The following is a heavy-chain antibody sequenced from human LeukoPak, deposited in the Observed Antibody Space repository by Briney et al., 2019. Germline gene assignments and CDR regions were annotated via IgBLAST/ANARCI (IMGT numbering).Heavy chain of an antibody. CDR3: ARGYHCYGSGSYCTY. CDR1: GGSFSGYY. J-gene: IGHJ4*02. Sequence: SETLCLTCAVYGGSFSGYYWSWIRQPPGKGLEWIGEINRSGSTNYNPSLKSRVTISVDTSKNQFSLKLSSVTAADTAVHYCARGYHCYGSGSYCTYWGQGTLVTVSS. CDR2: INRSGST. D-gene: IGHD3-10*01. V-gene: IGHV4-34*01.